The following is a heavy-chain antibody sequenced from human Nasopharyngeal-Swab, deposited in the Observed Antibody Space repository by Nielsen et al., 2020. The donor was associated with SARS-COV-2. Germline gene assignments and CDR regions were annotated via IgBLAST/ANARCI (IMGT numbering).Heavy chain of an antibody. D-gene: IGHD1-26*01. V-gene: IGHV3-15*01. J-gene: IGHJ4*02. CDR1: GFTFGNAW. CDR2: IKSKTDGGTT. Sequence: GESLRLSCAASGFTFGNAWMSWVRQAPGKGLEWVGRIKSKTDGGTTDYAAPVKGRFTISRDDSKNTLYLQMNSLKTEDTAVYYCTTGGRWELRPIDYWGQGTLVTVSS. CDR3: TTGGRWELRPIDY.